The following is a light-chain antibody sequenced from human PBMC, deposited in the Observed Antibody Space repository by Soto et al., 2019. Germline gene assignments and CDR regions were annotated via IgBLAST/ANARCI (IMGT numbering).Light chain of an antibody. CDR2: SNN. CDR3: AAWDDSLDGRVV. Sequence: QSVLTQPPSASGTPGQRVTISCSGSSSNIGSTTVNWYQQLPGTAPKLLIYSNNVRPSGVPDRFSGSISGTSASLAISGLQSEDEADYYCAAWDDSLDGRVVFGGGTKLTVL. V-gene: IGLV1-44*01. CDR1: SSNIGSTT. J-gene: IGLJ2*01.